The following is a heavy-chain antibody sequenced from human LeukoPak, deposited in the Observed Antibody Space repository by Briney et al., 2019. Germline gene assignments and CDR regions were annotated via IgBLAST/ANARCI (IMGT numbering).Heavy chain of an antibody. CDR3: ARQNDDGGFDY. CDR2: IYPGDSDT. Sequence: GESLKISCKGSGYSFTNYWIGWVRQMPGKGLEWMGIIYPGDSDTKYSPSFQGQVTISADKSISTAYLQWGSLKASDTAMYYCARQNDDGGFDYWGQGTLVTVSS. J-gene: IGHJ4*02. CDR1: GYSFTNYW. V-gene: IGHV5-51*01. D-gene: IGHD1-1*01.